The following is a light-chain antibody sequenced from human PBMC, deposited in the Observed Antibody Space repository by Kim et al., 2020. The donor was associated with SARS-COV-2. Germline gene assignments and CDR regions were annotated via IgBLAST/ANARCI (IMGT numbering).Light chain of an antibody. CDR1: SSDVGGYNY. CDR3: SSYAGSNRV. Sequence: PGQSSTISCTGTSSDVGGYNYVSWYQQHPGKAPKLMIYEVSKRPSGVPDRFSGSKSGNTASLTVSGLQAEDEADYYCSSYAGSNRVFGTGTKVTVL. CDR2: EVS. J-gene: IGLJ1*01. V-gene: IGLV2-8*01.